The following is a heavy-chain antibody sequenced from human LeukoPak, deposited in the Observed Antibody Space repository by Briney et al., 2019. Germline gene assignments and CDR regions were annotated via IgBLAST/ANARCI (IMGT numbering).Heavy chain of an antibody. CDR1: GGSISSYH. D-gene: IGHD2-2*01. V-gene: IGHV4-59*01. CDR3: ASFYCSNTSCRFDY. J-gene: IGHJ4*02. Sequence: SETLSLTCTVSGGSISSYHWTWMRQAPGKGLEWIGYIYYSGSTNYNPSLKSRVTISVDTSKNQFSLKLSSVTAADTAVYYCASFYCSNTSCRFDYWGQGTLVTVSS. CDR2: IYYSGST.